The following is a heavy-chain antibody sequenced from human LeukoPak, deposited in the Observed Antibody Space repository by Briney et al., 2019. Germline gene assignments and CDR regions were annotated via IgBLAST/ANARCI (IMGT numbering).Heavy chain of an antibody. CDR1: GFTFSTFG. J-gene: IGHJ5*02. D-gene: IGHD3-3*01. Sequence: PGGSLRLSCAASGFTFSTFGMYWVRQAPGKGLEWVAFIRYDGSKTYYEDSVKGRFTTSRDNSKNTLYLQMNSLRAEDTAVYYCAKGVDTHFDFWSGYENWFDPWGQGTLVTVSS. CDR2: IRYDGSKT. V-gene: IGHV3-30*02. CDR3: AKGVDTHFDFWSGYENWFDP.